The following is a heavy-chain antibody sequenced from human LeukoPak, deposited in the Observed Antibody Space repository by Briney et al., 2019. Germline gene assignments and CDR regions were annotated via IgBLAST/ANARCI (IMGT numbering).Heavy chain of an antibody. J-gene: IGHJ3*02. D-gene: IGHD2-21*01. CDR1: DYSISGYY. CDR3: ASNMRVISAFDI. CDR2: SYIRGST. Sequence: SETLSLTCTVSDYSISGYYWSWIRQFPGKGLEWIGYSYIRGSTKYNPSLKSRVTISVDTSYNQVSLRLRSVTAADTAVYYCASNMRVISAFDIWGHGTMVTVSS. V-gene: IGHV4-4*09.